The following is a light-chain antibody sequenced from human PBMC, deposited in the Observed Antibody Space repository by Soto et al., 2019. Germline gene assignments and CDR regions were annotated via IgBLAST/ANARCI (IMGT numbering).Light chain of an antibody. CDR1: QNVLNRANDKNY. J-gene: IGKJ4*01. CDR3: KKYFNTPLT. V-gene: IGKV4-1*01. CDR2: WAS. Sequence: DIVMTQSPDSLAVSLGERATINCKSSQNVLNRANDKNYIAWYQQKPGQPPKLLIYWASTRESDVPDRFSGSGSATDFTLTISSLQAGDVAVYFCKKYFNTPLTFGGGTKVEIK.